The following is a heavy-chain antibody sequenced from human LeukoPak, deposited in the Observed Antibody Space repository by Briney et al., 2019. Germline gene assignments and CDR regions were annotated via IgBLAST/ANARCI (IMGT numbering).Heavy chain of an antibody. CDR1: GFTFSSYW. D-gene: IGHD6-19*01. V-gene: IGHV3-7*03. J-gene: IGHJ2*01. Sequence: PGGSLRLSCAASGFTFSSYWMSWVRQAPGKGLEWVANIKQDGSEKYYVDSVKGRFTISRDNAKNSLYLQMNSLRAEDTALYYCAKKGIRSAVAGTGYFDLWGRGTLVTVSS. CDR2: IKQDGSEK. CDR3: AKKGIRSAVAGTGYFDL.